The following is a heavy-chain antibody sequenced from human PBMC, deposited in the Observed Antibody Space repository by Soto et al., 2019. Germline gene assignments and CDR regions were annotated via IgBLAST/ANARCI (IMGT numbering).Heavy chain of an antibody. D-gene: IGHD3-10*01. V-gene: IGHV3-30*18. Sequence: GGSLRLSCAASGFTFSSYGMHWVRQAPGKGLEWVAVISYDGSNKYYADSVKGRFTISRDNSKNTLYLQMNSLRAEDTAVYYCAKSITMVRGVIYYYYGMDVWGQGTTVTVSS. J-gene: IGHJ6*02. CDR3: AKSITMVRGVIYYYYGMDV. CDR1: GFTFSSYG. CDR2: ISYDGSNK.